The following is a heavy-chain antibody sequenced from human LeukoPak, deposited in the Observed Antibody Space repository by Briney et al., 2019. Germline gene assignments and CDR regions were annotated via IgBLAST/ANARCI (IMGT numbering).Heavy chain of an antibody. CDR3: ARILSWFDP. CDR1: GGSISSGGYS. J-gene: IGHJ5*02. V-gene: IGHV4-30-2*01. CDR2: IYHSGST. Sequence: SETLSLTCAVSGGSISSGGYSWSWIRQPPGKGLEWIVYIYHSGSTYYNSSLKSRVTISVDRSKNQFSLKLSSVTAADTAVYYCARILSWFDPWGQGTLVTVSS.